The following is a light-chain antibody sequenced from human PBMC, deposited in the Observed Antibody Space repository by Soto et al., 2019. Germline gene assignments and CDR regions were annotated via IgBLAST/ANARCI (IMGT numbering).Light chain of an antibody. CDR3: QQSYTRT. V-gene: IGKV1-39*01. CDR1: QSISNY. Sequence: DIQLTQSPSSLSASVGDRVSISCRASQSISNYLNWYQQKPGKAPKVLIFAASRLQSGVPSRFSGSGSGTVFTLTISSLQPEDFATYYCQQSYTRTFGQGTKVDIK. CDR2: AAS. J-gene: IGKJ1*01.